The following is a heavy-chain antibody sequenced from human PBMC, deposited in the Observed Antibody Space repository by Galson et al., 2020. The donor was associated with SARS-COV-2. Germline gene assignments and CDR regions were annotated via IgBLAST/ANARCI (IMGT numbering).Heavy chain of an antibody. CDR1: GFSLNTWA. J-gene: IGHJ4*02. Sequence: GGSLRLSCAVSGFSLNTWAVNWFRQAPGKGLEWVSVFSDFGGTPAYADPARSRFTATRDGTKETASLQMTSRRGSDTAVYYCAKYDQRGWEGRWGQGTLVTVSS. CDR2: FSDFGGTP. V-gene: IGHV3-23*01. CDR3: AKYDQRGWEGR. D-gene: IGHD1-26*01.